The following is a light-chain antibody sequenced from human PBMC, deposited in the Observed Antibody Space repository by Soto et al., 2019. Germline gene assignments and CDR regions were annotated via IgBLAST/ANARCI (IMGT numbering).Light chain of an antibody. CDR3: QQYYTTPRT. CDR1: QNIGSN. CDR2: GAS. J-gene: IGKJ1*01. V-gene: IGKV3-15*01. Sequence: EVVMTQSPATLSASPGERVILSCRASQNIGSNLAWYQQRPGQAPRLLMYGASTRATETPARFSGSGSATDFTLTISSLQAEDVAVYYCQQYYTTPRTFGHGTKVDIK.